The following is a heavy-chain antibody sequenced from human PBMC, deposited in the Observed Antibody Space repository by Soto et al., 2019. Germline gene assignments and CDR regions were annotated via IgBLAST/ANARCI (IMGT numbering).Heavy chain of an antibody. CDR1: IFMFEKYA. CDR2: ISDSGGAT. V-gene: IGHV3-23*01. CDR3: GKDLMRCTNTMCFRTSPMDS. Sequence: GGSLRLSCAASIFMFEKYAMNWVRQAPGKGLEWVSSISDSGGATHYADSVKGRFTISRDNSKNILYLDTHTLRVEDTAVYFCGKDLMRCTNTMCFRTSPMDSWGQGKLVTVSS. J-gene: IGHJ4*02. D-gene: IGHD2-8*01.